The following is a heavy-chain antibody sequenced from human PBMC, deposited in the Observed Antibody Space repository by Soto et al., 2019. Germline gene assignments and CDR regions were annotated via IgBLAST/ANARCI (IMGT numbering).Heavy chain of an antibody. V-gene: IGHV4-61*01. CDR1: GASLTSGSYY. CDR2: IYRSGST. Sequence: QVQLQESGPGLVRPSETLSLTCTVSGASLTSGSYYWSWVRQPPGKGLEWIAYIYRSGSTNYNPPLQSRATLSVDTSKNQFSLRLTSVTPADTAMYYCARWKYSYADLPGDWFDSWGQGTLVTVSS. D-gene: IGHD3-16*01. CDR3: ARWKYSYADLPGDWFDS. J-gene: IGHJ5*01.